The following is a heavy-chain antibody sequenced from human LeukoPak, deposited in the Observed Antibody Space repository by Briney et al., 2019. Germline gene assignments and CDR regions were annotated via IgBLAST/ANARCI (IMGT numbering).Heavy chain of an antibody. D-gene: IGHD3-10*01. CDR1: GGSISSSSYY. J-gene: IGHJ3*02. CDR2: IYYSGST. CDR3: ARLRNSGSYLDAFDI. Sequence: SENLSLTCTVSGGSISSSSYYWGWIRQPPGKGLEWIGSIYYSGSTYYNPSLKSRVTISVDTSKNQFSLKLSSVTAADTAAYYCARLRNSGSYLDAFDIWGQGTMVTVSS. V-gene: IGHV4-39*07.